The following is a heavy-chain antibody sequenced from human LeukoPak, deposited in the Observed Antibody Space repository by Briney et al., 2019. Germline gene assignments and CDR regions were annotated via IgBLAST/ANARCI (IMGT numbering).Heavy chain of an antibody. J-gene: IGHJ4*02. Sequence: PSETLSLTCTVSGGSISSYYWSWIRQPPGKGLEWIGYIYYSGSTNYNPSLKSRVTISVDTSKNQFSLKLSSVTAADTAVYYCASGYDSKSDYWGQGTLVTVSS. V-gene: IGHV4-59*01. D-gene: IGHD5-12*01. CDR3: ASGYDSKSDY. CDR1: GGSISSYY. CDR2: IYYSGST.